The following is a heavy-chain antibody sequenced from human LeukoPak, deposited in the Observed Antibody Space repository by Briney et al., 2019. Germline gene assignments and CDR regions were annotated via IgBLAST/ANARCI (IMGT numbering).Heavy chain of an antibody. D-gene: IGHD3-10*01. V-gene: IGHV1-18*01. CDR2: ISAYNSAYNGNT. CDR3: AREYGSGSYTGIDY. CDR1: GYTFINYG. Sequence: ASVKVSCKASGYTFINYGITWVRQAPGQGLEWMGWISAYNSAYNGNTHYAQKLQGRVTMTTDTSTNTGYIELRSLRADDTAVYYCAREYGSGSYTGIDYWGQGTLVTVSS. J-gene: IGHJ4*02.